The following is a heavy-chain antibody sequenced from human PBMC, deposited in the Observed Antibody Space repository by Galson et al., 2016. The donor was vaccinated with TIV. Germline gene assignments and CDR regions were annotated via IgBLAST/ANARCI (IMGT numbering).Heavy chain of an antibody. CDR1: GHRFTSKW. J-gene: IGHJ6*02. D-gene: IGHD3-3*01. CDR2: IELSDSYT. V-gene: IGHV5-10-1*01. Sequence: SGAEVKKPGESLRISCKGSGHRFTSKWISWVRQMPGKGLEWMGKIELSDSYTNYSPSFQGHVTLSVDKCISTAYLQWSSLRASDTAMYYCATSRDIESLLEIYGMDVWSQGTTVTVSS. CDR3: ATSRDIESLLEIYGMDV.